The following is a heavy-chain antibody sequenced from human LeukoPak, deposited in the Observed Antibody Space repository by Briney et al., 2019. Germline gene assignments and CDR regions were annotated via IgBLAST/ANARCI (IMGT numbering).Heavy chain of an antibody. V-gene: IGHV1-2*02. Sequence: ASVKVSCKASGYTFTSYYMHWVRQAPGQGLEWMGWINPNSGGTNYAQKFQGRVTMTRDTSISTAYMELSRLRSDDTAVYYCARDLQLDYYGSGSYYKNCLDYWGQGTLVTVSS. D-gene: IGHD3-10*01. CDR3: ARDLQLDYYGSGSYYKNCLDY. J-gene: IGHJ4*02. CDR2: INPNSGGT. CDR1: GYTFTSYY.